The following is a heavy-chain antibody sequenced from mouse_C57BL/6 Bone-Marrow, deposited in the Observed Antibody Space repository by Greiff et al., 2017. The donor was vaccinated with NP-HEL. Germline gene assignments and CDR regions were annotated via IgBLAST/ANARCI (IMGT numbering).Heavy chain of an antibody. D-gene: IGHD1-1*01. J-gene: IGHJ2*01. CDR2: IDPEDGDT. CDR1: GFNIKDYY. Sequence: VQLQQSGAELVRPGASVKLSCTASGFNIKDYYMHWVKQRPEQGLEWIGRIDPEDGDTEYAPKFQGKATMTADTSSNTAYLQLSSLTSEDTAVYYCTFYYYESSSDYWGQGTTLTVSS. V-gene: IGHV14-1*01. CDR3: TFYYYESSSDY.